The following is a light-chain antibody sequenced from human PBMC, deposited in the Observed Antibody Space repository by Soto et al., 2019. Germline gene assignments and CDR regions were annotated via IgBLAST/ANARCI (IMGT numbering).Light chain of an antibody. Sequence: EIVLTQSPATLSLSPGERATLSCRASQSVSSYLVWYQQRPGQAPRLLIYDASKRATGIPVKFSGSGSGTDFTLTISTLEPEDFAVYYCQQRSNWPPTFGGGTKVEIK. CDR3: QQRSNWPPT. CDR1: QSVSSY. V-gene: IGKV3-11*01. CDR2: DAS. J-gene: IGKJ4*01.